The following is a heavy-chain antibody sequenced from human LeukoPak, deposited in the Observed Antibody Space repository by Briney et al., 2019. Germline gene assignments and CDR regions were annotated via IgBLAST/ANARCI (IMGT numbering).Heavy chain of an antibody. CDR2: IYYSGST. Sequence: SETLSLTCTVSGGSVSSGSYYWSWIRQSPGKGLEWIGYIYYSGSTNYNPSLKSRVTISVDTSKNQFSLKLSSVTAADTAVYYCARDNDGDYVIGYYGMDVWGQGTTVTVSS. CDR1: GGSVSSGSYY. CDR3: ARDNDGDYVIGYYGMDV. V-gene: IGHV4-61*01. D-gene: IGHD4-17*01. J-gene: IGHJ6*02.